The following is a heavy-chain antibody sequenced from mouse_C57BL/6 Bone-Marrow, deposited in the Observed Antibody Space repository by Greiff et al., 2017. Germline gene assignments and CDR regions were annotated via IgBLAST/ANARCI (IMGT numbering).Heavy chain of an antibody. Sequence: EVHLVESGGGLVQPKGSLKLSCAASGFTFNTYAMHWVRQAPGKGLEWVGRIRSKSSNYATYYADSVKDRFTISRDDSQSMLYLQMNNLKTEDTAMYYCVRDSGYYSYYAMDYWGQGTSVTVSS. CDR3: VRDSGYYSYYAMDY. CDR1: GFTFNTYA. J-gene: IGHJ4*01. CDR2: IRSKSSNYAT. D-gene: IGHD2-3*01. V-gene: IGHV10-3*01.